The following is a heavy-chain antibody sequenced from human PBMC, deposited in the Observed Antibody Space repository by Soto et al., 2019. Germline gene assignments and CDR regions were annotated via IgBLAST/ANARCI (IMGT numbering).Heavy chain of an antibody. J-gene: IGHJ4*02. CDR1: GDSVSSNSAG. CDR3: KRSTWSSGIDF. Sequence: SQTLSLTCVLSGDSVSSNSAGWNWIRQSPSRGLEWLGRTYCKSKWNNDYALSVKSRITINPDTSKNQFSLHLYSVTPEDTAVYYCKRSTWSSGIDFWGQGTLGTVST. CDR2: TYCKSKWNN. D-gene: IGHD1-20*01. V-gene: IGHV6-1*01.